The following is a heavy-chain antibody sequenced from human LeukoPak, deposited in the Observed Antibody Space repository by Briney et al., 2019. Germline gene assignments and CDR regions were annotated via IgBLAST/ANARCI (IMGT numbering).Heavy chain of an antibody. V-gene: IGHV3-30*18. CDR3: AKSGSVPPDY. Sequence: GGSLRLSCAASRFTFSSYGMHWVRQAPGKGLEWVAVISYDGSNKYYADSVKGRFTISRDNSRNTLYLQVNSLRAEDTAVYYCAKSGSVPPDYWGQGTLVTVSS. CDR1: RFTFSSYG. CDR2: ISYDGSNK. D-gene: IGHD2-2*01. J-gene: IGHJ4*02.